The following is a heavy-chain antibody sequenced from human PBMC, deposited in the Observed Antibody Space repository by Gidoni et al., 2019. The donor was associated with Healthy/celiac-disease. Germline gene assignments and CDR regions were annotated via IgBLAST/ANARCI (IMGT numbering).Heavy chain of an antibody. CDR3: AKCTNGVIYYFDY. V-gene: IGHV3-23*01. J-gene: IGHJ4*02. Sequence: EVQLLESGGGLVQPGGSLRLSCAASGFTFSSYAMSWVRQAPGKGLEWVSAIIGSGGSTYYADSVKCRFTISRDNSKNTLYLQMNSLRAEDTAVYYCAKCTNGVIYYFDYWGQGTLVTVSS. CDR2: IIGSGGST. CDR1: GFTFSSYA. D-gene: IGHD2-8*01.